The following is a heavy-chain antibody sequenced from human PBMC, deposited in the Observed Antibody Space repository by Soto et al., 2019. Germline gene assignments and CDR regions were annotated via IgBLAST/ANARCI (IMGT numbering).Heavy chain of an antibody. V-gene: IGHV4-31*03. CDR1: GGSISSGGDE. J-gene: IGHJ4*02. CDR2: IYYSGST. CDR3: AKSTSNLFDY. D-gene: IGHD4-4*01. Sequence: QVQLQESGPGLVKPSQTLSLTCTVSGGSISSGGDEWSWIRQHPGKGLEWIGYIYYSGSTDYNPSLXSXVXIXXDTSKNQFSLKLSSVTAADTAVYYCAKSTSNLFDYWGQGTLVTVSS.